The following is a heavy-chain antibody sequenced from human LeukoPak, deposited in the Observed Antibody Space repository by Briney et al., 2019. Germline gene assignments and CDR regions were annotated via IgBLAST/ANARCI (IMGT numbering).Heavy chain of an antibody. J-gene: IGHJ4*02. CDR1: GFNFSSYG. Sequence: PGGSLRLSCAASGFNFSSYGMHWVRQAPGKGLEWVAVISYDGSNKYYADSVKGRFTISRDNSKNTLYLQMNSLRAEDTAVYYCAKDSRSGYSSSSDYWGQGTLVTVSS. CDR2: ISYDGSNK. V-gene: IGHV3-30*18. CDR3: AKDSRSGYSSSSDY. D-gene: IGHD6-13*01.